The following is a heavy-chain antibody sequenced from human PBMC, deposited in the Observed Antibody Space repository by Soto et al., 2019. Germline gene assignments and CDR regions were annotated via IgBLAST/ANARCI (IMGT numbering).Heavy chain of an antibody. CDR2: IYYSGST. D-gene: IGHD4-17*01. CDR1: GGSISSYY. J-gene: IGHJ1*01. Sequence: QVQLQESGPGLVKPSETLSLTCTVSGGSISSYYWSWIRQPPGKGLEWIGYIYYSGSTNYNPSLXRXAXTXIDTSTHQFSLKLSSVTAPDTAVYSCARRYGPGFAFWGQGTLVTVSS. CDR3: ARRYGPGFAF. V-gene: IGHV4-59*08.